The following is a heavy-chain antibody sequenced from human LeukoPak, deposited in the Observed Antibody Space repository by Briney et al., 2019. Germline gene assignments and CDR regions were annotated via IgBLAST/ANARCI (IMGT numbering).Heavy chain of an antibody. CDR2: IVVGTGNI. CDR3: AASQVDTTMVIGFADRP. CDR1: GFTFTSSA. D-gene: IGHD5-18*01. J-gene: IGHJ5*02. V-gene: IGHV1-58*01. Sequence: GTSVKVSCKASGFTFTSSAVQWVRQARGQRLEWMGWIVVGTGNINYAQKFQERVTITRDMSTSTAYMELSSLRSEDTAVYYCAASQVDTTMVIGFADRPWGQGTLVTVSS.